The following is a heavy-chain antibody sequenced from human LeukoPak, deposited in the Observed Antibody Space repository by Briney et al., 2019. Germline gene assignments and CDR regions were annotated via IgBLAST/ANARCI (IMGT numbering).Heavy chain of an antibody. V-gene: IGHV1-69*13. J-gene: IGHJ4*02. D-gene: IGHD5-24*01. CDR3: ARDYTIKAPYFDY. CDR1: GGSFSSYT. CDR2: IIPNYGAT. Sequence: SVKVSCKASGGSFSSYTINWVRRAPGQGLEWMGEIIPNYGATNYAQKFQGRVTISADSSTSTAYMELISLTSDDTAVYYCARDYTIKAPYFDYWGQGTLVTVSS.